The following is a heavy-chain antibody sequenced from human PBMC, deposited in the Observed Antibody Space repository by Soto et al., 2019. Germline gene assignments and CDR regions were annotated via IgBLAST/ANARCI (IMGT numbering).Heavy chain of an antibody. V-gene: IGHV3-48*03. CDR2: ISSSGSTI. Sequence: EVQLVESGGGLVQPGGSLRLYCAASGFTFSSYEMNWVRQAPGKGLEWVSYISSSGSTIYYADSVKGRFTISRDNAKNSLYLQMNSLRAEDTAVYYCARSYYYDSSGYPESFDIWGQGTMVTVSS. CDR1: GFTFSSYE. D-gene: IGHD3-22*01. J-gene: IGHJ3*02. CDR3: ARSYYYDSSGYPESFDI.